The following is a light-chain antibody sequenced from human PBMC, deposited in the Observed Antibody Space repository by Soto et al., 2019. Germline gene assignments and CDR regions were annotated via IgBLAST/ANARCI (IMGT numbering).Light chain of an antibody. V-gene: IGLV2-14*03. CDR2: DVA. CDR1: SSDVGGSNF. J-gene: IGLJ1*01. CDR3: VSYTSSTTYV. Sequence: QSALTQPASVSDSPGQSITISCTGTSSDVGGSNFVSWYQQHPGKPPKLIIYDVAHRPSGVSNRFSGSKSGSTASLISARLQTEDEADYYSVSYTSSTTYVFGTGTKVTVL.